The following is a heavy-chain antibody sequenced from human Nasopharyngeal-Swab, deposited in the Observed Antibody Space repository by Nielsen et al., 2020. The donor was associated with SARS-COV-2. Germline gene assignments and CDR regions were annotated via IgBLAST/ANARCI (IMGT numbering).Heavy chain of an antibody. Sequence: GGSLKISCAASGFTVSSNYMSWVRQAPGKGLEWVSVISGSGESTHYADSVKGRFTISRDNSKNTLYLQMNSLRAEDTAVYYCVKGPPAVIHYFDYWGQGTLVTVSS. CDR1: GFTVSSNY. J-gene: IGHJ4*02. V-gene: IGHV3-23*01. D-gene: IGHD2-21*01. CDR3: VKGPPAVIHYFDY. CDR2: ISGSGEST.